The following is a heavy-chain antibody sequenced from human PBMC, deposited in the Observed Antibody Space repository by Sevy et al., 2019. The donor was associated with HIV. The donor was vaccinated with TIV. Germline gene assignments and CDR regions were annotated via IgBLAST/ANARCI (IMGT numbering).Heavy chain of an antibody. CDR1: GFTFSSYW. Sequence: GESLKISCAASGFTFSSYWMHWVRQAPGKGLVWVSRINSDGSSTSYADSVKGRFTISRDNAKNTLYLQMNSLRAEDTAVYYCAREEVVRFLEWLTTYYYYYMDVWGKGTTVTVSS. J-gene: IGHJ6*03. D-gene: IGHD3-3*01. CDR2: INSDGSST. CDR3: AREEVVRFLEWLTTYYYYYMDV. V-gene: IGHV3-74*01.